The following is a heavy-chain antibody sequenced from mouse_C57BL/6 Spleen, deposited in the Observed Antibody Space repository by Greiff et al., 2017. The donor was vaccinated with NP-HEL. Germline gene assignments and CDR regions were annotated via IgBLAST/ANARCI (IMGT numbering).Heavy chain of an antibody. V-gene: IGHV5-4*03. J-gene: IGHJ1*03. D-gene: IGHD1-1*01. CDR2: ISDGGSYT. Sequence: EVKLMESGGGLVKPGGSLKLSCAASGFTFSSYAMSWVRQTPEKRLEWVATISDGGSYTYYPDNVKGRFTISRDNAKNNLYLQMSHLKSEDTAMYYCARSVVATYWYFDVWGTGTTVTVSS. CDR3: ARSVVATYWYFDV. CDR1: GFTFSSYA.